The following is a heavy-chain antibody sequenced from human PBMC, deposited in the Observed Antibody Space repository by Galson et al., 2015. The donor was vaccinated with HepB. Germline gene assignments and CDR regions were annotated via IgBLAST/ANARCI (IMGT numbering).Heavy chain of an antibody. CDR1: GFTFSSYA. D-gene: IGHD6-13*01. CDR2: ISYDGSNK. CDR3: AREWWQQQLDDWGWFDP. V-gene: IGHV3-30*04. Sequence: SLRLSCAASGFTFSSYAMHWVRQAPGKGLEWVAVISYDGSNKYYADSVKGRFTISRDNSKNTLYLQMNSLRAEDTAVYYCAREWWQQQLDDWGWFDPWGQGTLVTVSS. J-gene: IGHJ5*02.